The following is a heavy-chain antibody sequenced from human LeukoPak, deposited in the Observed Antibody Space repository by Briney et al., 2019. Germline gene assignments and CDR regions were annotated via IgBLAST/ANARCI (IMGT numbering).Heavy chain of an antibody. V-gene: IGHV4-30-4*08. Sequence: SQTLSLPCTVSGGSISSGDYYWSWIRQPPGKGLEWIGYIYYSGSTYYNPSLKSRVTISVDTSKNQFSLKLSSVTAADTAVYYCARIVGAGDAFDIWGQGTMVTVSS. CDR2: IYYSGST. D-gene: IGHD1-26*01. J-gene: IGHJ3*02. CDR1: GGSISSGDYY. CDR3: ARIVGAGDAFDI.